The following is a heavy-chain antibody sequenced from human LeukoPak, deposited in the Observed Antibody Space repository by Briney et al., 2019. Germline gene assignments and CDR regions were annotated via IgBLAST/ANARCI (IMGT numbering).Heavy chain of an antibody. V-gene: IGHV6-1*01. CDR3: ARDKGGSGYDHLDS. J-gene: IGHJ4*02. Sequence: SQTHSLTCAISGDSVSTNSAAWNWIRQSPSRGLEWLGRTYYRSKWYNDYAVSVKSRIAINPDTSKNQFSLQLNSVTPEDTAVYYCARDKGGSGYDHLDSWGQGTLVTVSS. CDR1: GDSVSTNSAA. D-gene: IGHD5-12*01. CDR2: TYYRSKWYN.